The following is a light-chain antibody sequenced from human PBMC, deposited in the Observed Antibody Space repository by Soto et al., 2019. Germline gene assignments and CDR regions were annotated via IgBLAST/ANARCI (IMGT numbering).Light chain of an antibody. Sequence: EIVMTQSPATLSLTPWARATMCCRASQTIDNTLAWYQRKPGQAPRLLIYDASTRATGVPARFSGSGSGTDFTLTISSLQSEDFAVYYCQHYNYWPYTFGQGAKVDI. CDR2: DAS. J-gene: IGKJ2*01. CDR3: QHYNYWPYT. V-gene: IGKV3-15*01. CDR1: QTIDNT.